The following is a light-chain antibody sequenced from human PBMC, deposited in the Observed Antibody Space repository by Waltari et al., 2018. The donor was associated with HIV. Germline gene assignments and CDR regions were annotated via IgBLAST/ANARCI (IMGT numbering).Light chain of an antibody. Sequence: QSALTQPPSASGSPGQSVTISCTGTSSDVGGYDYVSWYQQHPGKAPKVMIYEVNKRPSGVPDRFSGSKSGNTASLTISGLQAEDEADYYCSSYTSSSTLGVFGGGTKLTVL. CDR3: SSYTSSSTLGV. CDR1: SSDVGGYDY. J-gene: IGLJ2*01. CDR2: EVN. V-gene: IGLV2-8*01.